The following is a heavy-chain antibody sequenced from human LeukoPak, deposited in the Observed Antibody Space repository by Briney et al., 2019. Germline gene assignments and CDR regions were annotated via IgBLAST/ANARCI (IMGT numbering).Heavy chain of an antibody. CDR3: AREDGRKFDY. Sequence: GASVKVSCKASGFTFTTSAVQWVRQARGQRLEWIGWIVVGSGGTNYAQKFQGWVTMTRDTSISTAYMELSRLRSDDTAVYYCAREDGRKFDYWGQGTLVTVSS. J-gene: IGHJ4*02. CDR1: GFTFTTSA. V-gene: IGHV1-58*01. D-gene: IGHD1-14*01. CDR2: IVVGSGGT.